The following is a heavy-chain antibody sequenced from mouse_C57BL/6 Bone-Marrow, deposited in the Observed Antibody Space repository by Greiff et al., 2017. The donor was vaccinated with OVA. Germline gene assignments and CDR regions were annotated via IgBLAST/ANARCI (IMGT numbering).Heavy chain of an antibody. V-gene: IGHV5-6*01. Sequence: EVHLVESGGDLVKPGGSLKLSCAASGFTFSSYGMSWVRQTPDKRLEWVATISSGGSYTYYPDSVKERFTISRDNAKNTLYLQMSSLKAEDAAMYYCARHYYGSSYYWGQGTTLTVSS. CDR2: ISSGGSYT. D-gene: IGHD1-1*01. CDR3: ARHYYGSSYY. J-gene: IGHJ2*01. CDR1: GFTFSSYG.